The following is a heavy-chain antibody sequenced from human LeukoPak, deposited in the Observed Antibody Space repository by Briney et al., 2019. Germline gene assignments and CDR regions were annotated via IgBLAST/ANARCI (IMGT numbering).Heavy chain of an antibody. CDR3: AKSIEGFGELNPPDSDY. D-gene: IGHD3-10*01. CDR1: GFTFSSYG. Sequence: GRSLRLSCAASGFTFSSYGMHWVRQAPGKGLEWVAVISYDGSNKYYADSVKGRFTISRDNSKNTLYLQMNSLRAEDTAVYYCAKSIEGFGELNPPDSDYWGQGTLVTVSS. J-gene: IGHJ4*02. CDR2: ISYDGSNK. V-gene: IGHV3-30*18.